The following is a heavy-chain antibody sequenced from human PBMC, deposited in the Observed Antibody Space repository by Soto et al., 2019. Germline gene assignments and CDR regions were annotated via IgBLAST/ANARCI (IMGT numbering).Heavy chain of an antibody. V-gene: IGHV1-69*01. CDR3: ARGGDIVVVVAERGMDV. Sequence: QVQLVQSGAEVKKPGSSVKVSCKASGGTFSSYAISWVRQAPGQGLEWMGGIIPIFGTANYAQKFQGRVTITADESTSTAYMELSSLRSEDTAVYYCARGGDIVVVVAERGMDVWGQGTTVTVSS. CDR2: IIPIFGTA. D-gene: IGHD2-15*01. CDR1: GGTFSSYA. J-gene: IGHJ6*02.